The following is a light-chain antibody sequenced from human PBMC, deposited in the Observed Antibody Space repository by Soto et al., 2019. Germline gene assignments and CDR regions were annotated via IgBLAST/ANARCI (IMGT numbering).Light chain of an antibody. V-gene: IGKV1-8*01. J-gene: IGKJ4*01. CDR1: QGISGY. Sequence: AIPMTQAPSSLSASTGYRSTITWRASQGISGYLAWYQQKPGKAPKLLIYAASTLQSGVPSRFSGSGSGTDFTLTISCLQSEDFATYYCQQYYSYPLTFGGGTTGDNK. CDR2: AAS. CDR3: QQYYSYPLT.